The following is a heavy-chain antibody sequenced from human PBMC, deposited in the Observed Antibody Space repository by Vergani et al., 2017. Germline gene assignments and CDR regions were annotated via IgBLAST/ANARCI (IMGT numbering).Heavy chain of an antibody. CDR1: GFTFSSYA. CDR2: ISGSGGST. D-gene: IGHD6-13*01. Sequence: EVQLLESGGGLVQPGGSLRLSCAASGFTFSSYAMSWVRQAPGKGLEWVSAISGSGGSTYYADSVKGRFTISRDNSKNTLYLQMNSLRAEDTAVYYCAKVRWIYSSSWYYFDYWGQGTLVTVSS. V-gene: IGHV3-23*01. CDR3: AKVRWIYSSSWYYFDY. J-gene: IGHJ4*02.